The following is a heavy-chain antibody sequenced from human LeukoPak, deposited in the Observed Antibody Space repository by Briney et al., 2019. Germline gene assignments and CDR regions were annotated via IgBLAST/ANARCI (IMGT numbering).Heavy chain of an antibody. J-gene: IGHJ4*02. Sequence: GGSLRLSCAASGFTFSGYGMHWVRQAPGKGLEWVALIWYDGSNKYYADSVKGRLTISRDNSKNTLYLQMNSLRAEDTAVYYCAREGPRGNSQFDYWGQGTLVTVSS. D-gene: IGHD2/OR15-2a*01. CDR1: GFTFSGYG. CDR3: AREGPRGNSQFDY. CDR2: IWYDGSNK. V-gene: IGHV3-33*01.